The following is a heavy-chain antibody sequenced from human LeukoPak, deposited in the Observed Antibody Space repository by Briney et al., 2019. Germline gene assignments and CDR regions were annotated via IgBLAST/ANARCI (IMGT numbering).Heavy chain of an antibody. J-gene: IGHJ4*02. CDR1: GFIVSSNY. D-gene: IGHD5-18*01. CDR2: IYGSSRT. CDR3: ARGRADGYNYGDYFDN. Sequence: GGSLRLSCAGSGFIVSSNYMSWVRQAAGKGLEWVSVIYGSSRTYYADSVKGRLTISRDNSKNTVYLQMDSLRAEDTAVYYCARGRADGYNYGDYFDNWGQGTLVTVSS. V-gene: IGHV3-66*01.